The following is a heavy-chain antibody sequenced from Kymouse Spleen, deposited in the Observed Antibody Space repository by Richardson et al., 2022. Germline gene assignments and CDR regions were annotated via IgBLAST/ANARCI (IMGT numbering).Heavy chain of an antibody. CDR2: IWYDGSNK. CDR3: ARDASSTVTTSDWFDP. CDR1: GFTFSSYG. V-gene: IGHV3-33*01. J-gene: IGHJ5*02. D-gene: IGHD4-11,IGHD4-11*01. Sequence: QVQLVESGGGVVQPGRSLRLSCAASGFTFSSYGMHWVRQAPGKGLEWVAVIWYDGSNKYYADSVKGRFTISRDNSKNTLYLQMNSLRAEDTAVYYCARDASSTVTTSDWFDPWGQGTLVTVSS.